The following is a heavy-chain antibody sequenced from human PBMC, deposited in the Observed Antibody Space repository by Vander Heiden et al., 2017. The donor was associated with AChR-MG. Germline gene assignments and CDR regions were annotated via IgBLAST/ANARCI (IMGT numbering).Heavy chain of an antibody. Sequence: QVQLVQSGAEVKKPGSSVKVSCKASGGTFSSYAISWVRQAPGKGLEWMGGIIPIFGTANYAQKFQGRVTITADESTSTAYMELSSLRSEDTAVYYCASPRVGATTWGVFDYWGQGTLVTVSS. J-gene: IGHJ4*02. V-gene: IGHV1-69*01. CDR3: ASPRVGATTWGVFDY. D-gene: IGHD1-26*01. CDR2: IIPIFGTA. CDR1: GGTFSSYA.